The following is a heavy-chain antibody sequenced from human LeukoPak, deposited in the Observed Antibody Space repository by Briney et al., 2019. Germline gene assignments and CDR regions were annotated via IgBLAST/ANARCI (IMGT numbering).Heavy chain of an antibody. D-gene: IGHD3-9*01. V-gene: IGHV5-51*01. CDR1: GYSFTTYW. Sequence: GESLKISCQGFGYSFTTYWIAWVRQMPGKGLEWMGIIYPDDSDTRYSPSFQGQVTISVDKSISTAYLQWRSLKASDTAIYYCARRADLTSMDVWGKGTTVIVSS. CDR2: IYPDDSDT. CDR3: ARRADLTSMDV. J-gene: IGHJ6*03.